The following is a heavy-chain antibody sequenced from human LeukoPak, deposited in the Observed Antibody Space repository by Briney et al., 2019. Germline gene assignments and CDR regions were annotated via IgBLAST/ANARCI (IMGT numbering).Heavy chain of an antibody. Sequence: HGESLKISCKGSGYSFTSYWIGWVRQMPGKGLEWMGIIYPDDSYTRYSPSFQGQGTISPDKSISTAYLQWSSLEASDTAIYYCARQALGYCSGGSCYHFDYWGQGTLVTVSS. V-gene: IGHV5-51*01. D-gene: IGHD2-15*01. CDR1: GYSFTSYW. CDR2: IYPDDSYT. J-gene: IGHJ4*02. CDR3: ARQALGYCSGGSCYHFDY.